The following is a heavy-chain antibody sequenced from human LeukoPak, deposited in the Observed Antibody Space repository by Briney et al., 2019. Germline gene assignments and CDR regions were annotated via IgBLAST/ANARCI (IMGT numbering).Heavy chain of an antibody. D-gene: IGHD3-10*01. CDR2: ISWDGGST. J-gene: IGHJ4*02. CDR1: GFTFDDYA. Sequence: RGSLRLSCAASGFTFDDYAMHWVRQAPGKGLEWVSLISWDGGSTYYADSVKGRFTISRDNSKNSLYLQMNSLRAEDTALYYCARVASGTYQKDYWGQGTLVSVSS. V-gene: IGHV3-43D*03. CDR3: ARVASGTYQKDY.